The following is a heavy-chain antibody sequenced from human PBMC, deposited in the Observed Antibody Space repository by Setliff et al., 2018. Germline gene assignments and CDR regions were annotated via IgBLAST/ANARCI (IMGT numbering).Heavy chain of an antibody. V-gene: IGHV4-38-2*02. D-gene: IGHD6-13*01. CDR3: ARDVERKLAAAGTVSNY. CDR2: IYHSGST. J-gene: IGHJ4*02. CDR1: GYSISSGYY. Sequence: SETLSLTCTVSGYSISSGYYWGWIRQPPGKGLEWIGSIYHSGSTDYNPSLKSRVTISVDTSKNQFSLKLSSVTAADTAVYYCARDVERKLAAAGTVSNYWGQGTLVTVSS.